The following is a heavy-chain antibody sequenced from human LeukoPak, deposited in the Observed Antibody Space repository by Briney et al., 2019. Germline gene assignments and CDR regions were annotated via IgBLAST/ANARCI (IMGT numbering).Heavy chain of an antibody. J-gene: IGHJ4*02. CDR3: ASWLGAAGRRGASD. D-gene: IGHD3-10*01. CDR2: ISDSNGNL. Sequence: ASVKVSCKASGYPFANFAISWVRQAPGQGLEWMGWISDSNGNLNYAQSLQGRVTMTTDKSTSTAYMELRSPTSDDTAVYYCASWLGAAGRRGASDWGQGTLVTVSS. CDR1: GYPFANFA. V-gene: IGHV1-18*01.